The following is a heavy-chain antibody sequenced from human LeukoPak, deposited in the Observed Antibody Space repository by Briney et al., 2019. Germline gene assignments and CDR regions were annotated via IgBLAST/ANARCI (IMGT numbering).Heavy chain of an antibody. CDR1: GFTFSTYS. CDR2: ISPDSNYK. D-gene: IGHD5-12*01. J-gene: IGHJ4*02. CDR3: ASTRGSYSGYEDFDY. Sequence: GGSLRLSCAASGFTFSTYSMNWLRLAPGKGLEWVSSISPDSNYKYYVDSVKGRFTISRDNAKSSLYLQMNSLRAEDTAVYYCASTRGSYSGYEDFDYWGQGALVTVSS. V-gene: IGHV3-21*01.